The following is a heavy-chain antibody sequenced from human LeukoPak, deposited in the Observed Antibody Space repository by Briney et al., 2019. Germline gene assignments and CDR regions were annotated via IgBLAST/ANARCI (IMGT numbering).Heavy chain of an antibody. Sequence: GGSLRLSCAASGFTFSSYNMNWVRQAPGRGLEWVSSISRTGSYIYYADSVKGRFTISRDNAQNSLYLQMNSLRAEDTAVYYCARVLETDCRGGSCYSGLDYWGQGTLVTVSS. V-gene: IGHV3-21*01. J-gene: IGHJ4*02. CDR1: GFTFSSYN. CDR2: ISRTGSYI. CDR3: ARVLETDCRGGSCYSGLDY. D-gene: IGHD2-15*01.